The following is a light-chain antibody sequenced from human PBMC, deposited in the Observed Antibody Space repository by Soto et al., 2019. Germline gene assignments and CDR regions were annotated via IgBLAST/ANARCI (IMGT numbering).Light chain of an antibody. V-gene: IGKV3-15*01. CDR3: QQYNNWPPWT. Sequence: EIVMTQSPATLSVSPGERATLSCRASQSISSNLAWYQHKPGQAPSLLIYDASTRATGIPARFSGSGSGTEFTLTISSRQSEDVAVYYCQQYNNWPPWTFGQGTKVEVK. J-gene: IGKJ1*01. CDR2: DAS. CDR1: QSISSN.